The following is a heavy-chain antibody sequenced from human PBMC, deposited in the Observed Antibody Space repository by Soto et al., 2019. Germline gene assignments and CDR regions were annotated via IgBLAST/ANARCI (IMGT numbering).Heavy chain of an antibody. CDR3: ARDVWANTVRNYYYGIDV. V-gene: IGHV1-18*01. D-gene: IGHD4-4*01. Sequence: QVQLVQSGAEVKKPGASVKVSCKASGYTFTSYGISWVRQAPRQGLEWMGWISAYNGNTNYGQKLQGRVTITTDTSTSTAYMELRSRRSADTAVYYCARDVWANTVRNYYYGIDVCGQGTTVTVSS. CDR2: ISAYNGNT. CDR1: GYTFTSYG. J-gene: IGHJ6*02.